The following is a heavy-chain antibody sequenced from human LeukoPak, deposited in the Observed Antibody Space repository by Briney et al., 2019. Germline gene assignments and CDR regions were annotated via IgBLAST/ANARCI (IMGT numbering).Heavy chain of an antibody. CDR2: IYPDDSDT. CDR1: GYKFNAYW. CDR3: ARPNITSYYDSRGYDV. J-gene: IGHJ3*01. D-gene: IGHD3-22*01. V-gene: IGHV5-51*01. Sequence: GESLKISCKGSGYKFNAYWIAWVRQMPGKGLEWMGIIYPDDSDTRYSPSFQGQVTISADKSVSIAYLQWSSLKASDTAMYYCARPNITSYYDSRGYDVWSQGTMVIVSS.